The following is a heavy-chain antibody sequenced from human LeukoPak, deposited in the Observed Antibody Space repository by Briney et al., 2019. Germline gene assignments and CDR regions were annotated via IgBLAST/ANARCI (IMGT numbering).Heavy chain of an antibody. Sequence: GGSLRLSCVVSGFTSSSYSMHLVRQAPGKGLEWVAVTLYDGRNEYYADSVKGRFTIYRDNSKNTLYLQMNSLRAEDTALYYCARRYSGDSPLDYWGQGTLVTVSS. CDR3: ARRYSGDSPLDY. V-gene: IGHV3-30*04. J-gene: IGHJ4*02. D-gene: IGHD4-17*01. CDR2: TLYDGRNE. CDR1: GFTSSSYS.